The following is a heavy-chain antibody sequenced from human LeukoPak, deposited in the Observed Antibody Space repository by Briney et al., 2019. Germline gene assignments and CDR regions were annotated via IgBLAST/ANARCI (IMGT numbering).Heavy chain of an antibody. CDR1: GHTVTSYA. J-gene: IGHJ6*02. CDR2: TNAGNGNT. D-gene: IGHD4-17*01. V-gene: IGHV1-3*01. Sequence: ASVKVSCKASGHTVTSYAMHGVRQAPGQRLEWMGCTNAGNGNTKYSQKFQGRVTITRDTSASTAYMELSSLRSEDTAVYYCASQDPTVTTYYYYYGMDVWGQGTTVTVSS. CDR3: ASQDPTVTTYYYYYGMDV.